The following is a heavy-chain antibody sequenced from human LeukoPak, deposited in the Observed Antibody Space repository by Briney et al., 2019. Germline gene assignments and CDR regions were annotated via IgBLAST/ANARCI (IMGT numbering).Heavy chain of an antibody. D-gene: IGHD2-21*02. Sequence: GGSLRLSCAASGFTFDDYAMHWVRQAPGKGLEWVSLISGDGGSTYYADSVKGRFTISRDNSKNSLYLQMNSLRTEDTALYYCAKNMCGGDCYSSYHFDYWGQGTLVTVSS. J-gene: IGHJ4*02. V-gene: IGHV3-43*02. CDR2: ISGDGGST. CDR3: AKNMCGGDCYSSYHFDY. CDR1: GFTFDDYA.